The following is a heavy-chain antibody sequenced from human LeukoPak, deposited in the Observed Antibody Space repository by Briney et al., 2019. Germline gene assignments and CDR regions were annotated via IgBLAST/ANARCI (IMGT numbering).Heavy chain of an antibody. CDR3: AKGSSTWSGDYYYDLVV. D-gene: IGHD6-13*01. Sequence: GGSLRLSCAASGFTFSNAWMSWVRQAPGKGLEWVGRIKSKTDGGTTDYAAPVKGRFTISRDDSKNTLYLQMNSLKTEGTAVYYCAKGSSTWSGDYYYDLVVWGQGTTVTVSS. V-gene: IGHV3-15*01. CDR2: IKSKTDGGTT. CDR1: GFTFSNAW. J-gene: IGHJ6*02.